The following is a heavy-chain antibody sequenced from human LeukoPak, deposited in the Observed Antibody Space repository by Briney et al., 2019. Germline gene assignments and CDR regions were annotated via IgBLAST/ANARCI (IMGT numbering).Heavy chain of an antibody. CDR1: GFTFSDYY. V-gene: IGHV3-11*04. CDR2: ISSSGSTI. J-gene: IGHJ6*02. Sequence: GGSLRLSCAASGFTFSDYYMSWIRQAPGKGLEWVSYISSSGSTIYYADSVKGRFTISRDNSKNTLYLQMNSLRAEDTAVYYCARDGVAVAGKNYGMDVWGQGTTVTVSS. CDR3: ARDGVAVAGKNYGMDV. D-gene: IGHD6-19*01.